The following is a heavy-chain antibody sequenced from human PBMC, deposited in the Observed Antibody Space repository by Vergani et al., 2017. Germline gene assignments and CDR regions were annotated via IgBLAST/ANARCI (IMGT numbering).Heavy chain of an antibody. Sequence: QVQLVESGGGVVQPGRSLRLSCAASGFTFSSYGMLWVRQAPGKGLEWVAVIWYDGSNKYSADSVKGRFTISRDNSKNTLYLQMNSLGAEDTAVYYCARDFNLVRWRGCLGYWGQGTLVTVSS. CDR3: ARDFNLVRWRGCLGY. J-gene: IGHJ4*02. CDR1: GFTFSSYG. CDR2: IWYDGSNK. D-gene: IGHD4-23*01. V-gene: IGHV3-33*01.